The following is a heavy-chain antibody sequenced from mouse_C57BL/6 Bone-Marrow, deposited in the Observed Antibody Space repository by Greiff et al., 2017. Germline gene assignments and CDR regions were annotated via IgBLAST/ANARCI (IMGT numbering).Heavy chain of an antibody. Sequence: QVQLQQPGAELVKPGASVKLSCKASGYTFTSYWMHWVKQRPGQGLEWIGMIHPNSGSTNYNEKFKSKATLTVDKSSSTAYMQLRSLTSEDSAVYYCARDHYGSSYWYFDVWGTGTTVTVSS. CDR2: IHPNSGST. CDR1: GYTFTSYW. V-gene: IGHV1-64*01. J-gene: IGHJ1*03. CDR3: ARDHYGSSYWYFDV. D-gene: IGHD1-1*01.